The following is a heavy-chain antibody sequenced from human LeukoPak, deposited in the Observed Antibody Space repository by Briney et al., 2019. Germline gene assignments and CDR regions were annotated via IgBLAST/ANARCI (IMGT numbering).Heavy chain of an antibody. V-gene: IGHV1-2*02. CDR1: GYTFTGYY. Sequence: GASVKVSCKASGYTFTGYYMHWVRQAPGQGLEWMGWINPNSGGTNYAQKFQGRVTMTRDTSISTAYMELSRLRSDDTAVYYCARDPPEGSSGLDYWGQGTLVTVSS. CDR3: ARDPPEGSSGLDY. CDR2: INPNSGGT. D-gene: IGHD6-6*01. J-gene: IGHJ4*02.